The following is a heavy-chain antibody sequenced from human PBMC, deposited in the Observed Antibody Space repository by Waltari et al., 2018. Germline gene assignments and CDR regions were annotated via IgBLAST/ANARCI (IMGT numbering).Heavy chain of an antibody. V-gene: IGHV3-23*01. CDR1: GFHFSSYA. CDR2: ISGSGGST. Sequence: EVQLLESGGGLVQPGGSLRLSCAASGFHFSSYAMSWVLPAPGKGLACVPAISGSGGSTDYADSVKGRFTISRDNSKNTLYLQMNSLRAEETAVYYCANPDVDTAHDAFDIWGQGTMVTVSS. J-gene: IGHJ3*02. CDR3: ANPDVDTAHDAFDI. D-gene: IGHD5-18*01.